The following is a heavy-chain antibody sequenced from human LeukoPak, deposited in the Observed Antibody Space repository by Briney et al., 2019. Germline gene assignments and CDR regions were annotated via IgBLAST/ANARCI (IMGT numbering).Heavy chain of an antibody. V-gene: IGHV3-48*04. D-gene: IGHD3-22*01. Sequence: GGSLRLSCAASGFTFSSYWMSWVRQAPGKGREWVSYISSSGSTIYYAYSVKGRFTISRDDAKNSLYLQMNSLRAEDTAVYYCARGTTYYYDRSGYRNWFPPWGQGTLVRVLS. CDR2: ISSSGSTI. CDR3: ARGTTYYYDRSGYRNWFPP. CDR1: GFTFSSYW. J-gene: IGHJ5*02.